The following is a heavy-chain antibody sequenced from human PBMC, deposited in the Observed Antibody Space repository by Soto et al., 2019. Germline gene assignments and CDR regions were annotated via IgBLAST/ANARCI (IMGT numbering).Heavy chain of an antibody. V-gene: IGHV3-30*18. CDR1: GFTFPNFA. CDR2: ISSDGSNR. CDR3: AKGYYYSRSGSYSPYYLDY. Sequence: QVYLVESGGGVVQPGRSLRLSCAVSGFTFPNFAMHWVRQVPGKGLEWVALISSDGSNRYYADSVKGRVTISRDNSKNTLYLQMNSLRTEDTAVFFCAKGYYYSRSGSYSPYYLDYWGQGTLVTVSS. J-gene: IGHJ4*02. D-gene: IGHD3-10*01.